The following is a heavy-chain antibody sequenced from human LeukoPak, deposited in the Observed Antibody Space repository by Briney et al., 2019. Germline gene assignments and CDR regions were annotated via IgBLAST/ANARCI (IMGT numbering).Heavy chain of an antibody. D-gene: IGHD2-15*01. Sequence: KTSETLSLTCTVSGGSISSGGYYWSWIRQHPGKGLEWIGYIYYSGSTYYNPSLKSRVTISVDTSKNQFSLELSSVTAADTAVYYCARVWGGGSGQADYWGQGTLVTVSS. CDR2: IYYSGST. J-gene: IGHJ4*02. CDR1: GGSISSGGYY. CDR3: ARVWGGGSGQADY. V-gene: IGHV4-31*03.